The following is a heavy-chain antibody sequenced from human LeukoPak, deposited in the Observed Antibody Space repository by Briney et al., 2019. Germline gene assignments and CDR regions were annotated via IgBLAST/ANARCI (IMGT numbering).Heavy chain of an antibody. Sequence: GGSLRLSCAASGFSFDDYAMNWVRQAPGKGLEWVSYITSRGSTIYYAGSVKGRFTMSRDNAKNSLYLQMNSLRAEDTAVYYCATSSAYYYFDFDYWGQGTLVTVSS. D-gene: IGHD3-22*01. V-gene: IGHV3-48*03. CDR1: GFSFDDYA. J-gene: IGHJ4*02. CDR2: ITSRGSTI. CDR3: ATSSAYYYFDFDY.